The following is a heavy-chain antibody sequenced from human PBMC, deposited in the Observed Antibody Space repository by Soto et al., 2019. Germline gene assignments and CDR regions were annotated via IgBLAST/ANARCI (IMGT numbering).Heavy chain of an antibody. V-gene: IGHV3-21*01. Sequence: EVRLVESGGGLVKPGGSLRLSCAASGFTFSSYSMNWVRQAPGKGLEWVSSISSSRSYIYYADSVKGRFTISRDNAKNSLYLQMNSLRVEDTAVYYCTRGVPFPTGPPDYWGQGTLVTVS. CDR3: TRGVPFPTGPPDY. J-gene: IGHJ4*02. CDR2: ISSSRSYI. D-gene: IGHD4-17*01. CDR1: GFTFSSYS.